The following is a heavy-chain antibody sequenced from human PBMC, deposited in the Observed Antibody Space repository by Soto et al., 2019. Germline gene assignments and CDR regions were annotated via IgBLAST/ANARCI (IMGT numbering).Heavy chain of an antibody. V-gene: IGHV3-9*01. CDR1: GFTFDDFA. Sequence: EVQLVESGGGLGQPGTSLRLSCAASGFTFDDFAMHWVRQAPGKGLEWVAGINWNSRSIDYADSVKGRFILSRDNAQKSIYLQLNNLRTEDTAFYSCAKDRRAMTWYFDLWGRGTLV. CDR3: AKDRRAMTWYFDL. J-gene: IGHJ2*01. CDR2: INWNSRSI.